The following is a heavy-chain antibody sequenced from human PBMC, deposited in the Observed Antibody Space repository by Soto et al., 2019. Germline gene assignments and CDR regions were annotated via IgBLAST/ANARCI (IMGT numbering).Heavy chain of an antibody. J-gene: IGHJ4*02. CDR3: ARGPRGSGWYGDY. V-gene: IGHV4-59*01. CDR1: GGSISSYY. D-gene: IGHD6-19*01. CDR2: LFSSGST. Sequence: SETLSLTCSVSGGSISSYYWSWIRQPPGKGLEWIGYLFSSGSTNYTPSLTSRVTISVDTSKHQFSPKLSSVTAADTAVYFWARGPRGSGWYGDYWGQETLVTVSS.